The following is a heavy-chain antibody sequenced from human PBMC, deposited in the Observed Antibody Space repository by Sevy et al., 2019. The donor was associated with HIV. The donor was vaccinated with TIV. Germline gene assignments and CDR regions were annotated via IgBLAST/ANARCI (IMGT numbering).Heavy chain of an antibody. CDR1: RYSFTNYW. J-gene: IGHJ6*02. CDR3: ARLGYCTGGSCQYYYYGMDV. CDR2: IYPGDSNT. Sequence: GESLKISCKGSRYSFTNYWIGWVRQMPGKGLEWMGIIYPGDSNTRYSPSFQGQVTISADKSISTAYLQWSSLKASDTAVYYCARLGYCTGGSCQYYYYGMDVWGQGTTVTVSS. D-gene: IGHD2-15*01. V-gene: IGHV5-51*01.